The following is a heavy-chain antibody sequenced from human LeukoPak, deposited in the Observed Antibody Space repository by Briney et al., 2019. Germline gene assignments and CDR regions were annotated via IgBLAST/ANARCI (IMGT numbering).Heavy chain of an antibody. CDR1: GFTFNNYG. CDR2: IKEDGSEK. Sequence: GRSLRLSCAASGFTFNNYGMHWVRQAPGKGLEWVANIKEDGSEKYYVDSVRGRFTTSRDNAKNSLYLQMDSLRAEDTAVYYCARRAVATTNDYWGQGTLVTVSS. V-gene: IGHV3-7*04. D-gene: IGHD5-12*01. CDR3: ARRAVATTNDY. J-gene: IGHJ4*02.